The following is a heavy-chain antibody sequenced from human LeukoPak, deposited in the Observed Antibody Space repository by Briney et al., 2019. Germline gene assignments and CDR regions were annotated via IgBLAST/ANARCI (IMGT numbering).Heavy chain of an antibody. CDR2: INTNSGNT. Sequence: ASVKVFCKASGYTFTTYDINWVRQAPGQGLEWMGYINTNSGNTGYARKFQGRVTITRTTSISTVYMELRSLRYEDTAVYYCARRSGSGRNPFHIWGHGTLVTVSS. D-gene: IGHD3-10*01. CDR3: ARRSGSGRNPFHI. J-gene: IGHJ3*02. V-gene: IGHV1-8*03. CDR1: GYTFTTYD.